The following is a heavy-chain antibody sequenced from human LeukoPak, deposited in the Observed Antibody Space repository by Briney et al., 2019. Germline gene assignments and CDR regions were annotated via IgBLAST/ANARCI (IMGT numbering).Heavy chain of an antibody. CDR2: IFYSGGT. D-gene: IGHD6-13*01. V-gene: IGHV4-39*02. Sequence: SETLSLTCSVSGGSISRNIHYWAWIRQPPGKGLEWIGSIFYSGGTYYNASVKSRVIMSVDTSKNQFSLKLSSVTAADTAVYYCARDGIEVAGTGYFDYWDHGTLVTVSS. CDR3: ARDGIEVAGTGYFDY. J-gene: IGHJ4*01. CDR1: GGSISRNIHY.